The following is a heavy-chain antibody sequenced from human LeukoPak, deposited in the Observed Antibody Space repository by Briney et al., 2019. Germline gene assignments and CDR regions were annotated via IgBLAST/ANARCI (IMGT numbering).Heavy chain of an antibody. J-gene: IGHJ4*02. D-gene: IGHD6-13*01. V-gene: IGHV3-33*01. CDR1: GFTFSSYG. Sequence: GGSLRLSCAASGFTFSSYGMHWVRQAPGKGLEWVAVIWYDGSNKYYADSVKGRFTISRDNSKNTLYLQMNSLRAEDTAVYYCARGAAAGSDDTFDNWGQGTLVTVSS. CDR3: ARGAAAGSDDTFDN. CDR2: IWYDGSNK.